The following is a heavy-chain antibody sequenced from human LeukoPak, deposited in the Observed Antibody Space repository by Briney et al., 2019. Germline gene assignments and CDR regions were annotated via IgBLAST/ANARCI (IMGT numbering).Heavy chain of an antibody. J-gene: IGHJ4*02. D-gene: IGHD6-19*01. Sequence: SETLSLTCTVSGGSISSSSYYWGWIRQPPGKGLEWIGSIYYSGSTYYNPSLKSRVTISVDTSKNQFSLKLSSVTAADTAVYYCARSHSSGWYSFHYWGQGTLVTVSS. CDR1: GGSISSSSYY. CDR3: ARSHSSGWYSFHY. V-gene: IGHV4-39*01. CDR2: IYYSGST.